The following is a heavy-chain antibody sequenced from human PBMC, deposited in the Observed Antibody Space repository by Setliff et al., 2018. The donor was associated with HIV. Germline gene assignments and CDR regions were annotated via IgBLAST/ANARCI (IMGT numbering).Heavy chain of an antibody. CDR3: ATSSGYSSGWYDPLGTAFDY. V-gene: IGHV3-15*01. D-gene: IGHD6-19*01. CDR2: IKSKGEGGTA. CDR1: GITFTSAW. J-gene: IGHJ4*02. Sequence: GGSLRLSCAASGITFTSAWMTWVRQAPGKGLEWVGRIKSKGEGGTAHYAAPVKGRFTVSRDDSRSTLYLQMSSLKTEDTAVYYCATSSGYSSGWYDPLGTAFDYWGQGTVVTVSS.